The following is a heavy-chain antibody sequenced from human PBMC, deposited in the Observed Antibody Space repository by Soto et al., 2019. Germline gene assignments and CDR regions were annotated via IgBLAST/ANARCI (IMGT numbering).Heavy chain of an antibody. J-gene: IGHJ3*02. CDR3: ARFTRDGYNFAFDI. V-gene: IGHV1-69*13. Sequence: SVKVSCTASGGPFSSYAISWVRHAPGQGLEWMGGIIPIFGTANYAQKFQGRVTITADESTSTAYMELSSLRSEDTAVYYCARFTRDGYNFAFDIWGQGTMVTVSS. D-gene: IGHD5-12*01. CDR1: GGPFSSYA. CDR2: IIPIFGTA.